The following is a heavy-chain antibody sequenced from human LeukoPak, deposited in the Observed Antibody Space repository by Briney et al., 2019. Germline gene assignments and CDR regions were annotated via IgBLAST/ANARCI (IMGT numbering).Heavy chain of an antibody. J-gene: IGHJ4*02. D-gene: IGHD2-21*02. CDR2: IRYDGSNK. V-gene: IGHV3-30*02. CDR1: GFTFSSYG. CDR3: ANVGIVVVTASDY. Sequence: GGSLRLSCAASGFTFSSYGMHWVRQAPGKGLEWVAFIRYDGSNKYYADSVKGRFTISRDNSKNTLYLQMNSLRAEDTAVYYCANVGIVVVTASDYWGQGTLVTVSS.